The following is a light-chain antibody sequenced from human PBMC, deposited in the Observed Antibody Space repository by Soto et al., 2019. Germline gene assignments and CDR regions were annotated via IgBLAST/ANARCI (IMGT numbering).Light chain of an antibody. J-gene: IGLJ1*01. Sequence: QSVMTQPASVSWSPGQSITISCTGTSSYVGGNKYVSWYQQYPGKVPKLLINKVTNRPSGVSYRFSGSKSGNTASLTISALLAEDEADYFCASSTRDXLYVFGTGTKVXV. V-gene: IGLV2-14*01. CDR1: SSYVGGNKY. CDR3: ASSTRDXLYV. CDR2: KVT.